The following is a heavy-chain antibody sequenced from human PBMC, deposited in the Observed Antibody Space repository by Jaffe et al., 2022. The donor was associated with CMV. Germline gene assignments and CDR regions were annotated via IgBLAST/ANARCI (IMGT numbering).Heavy chain of an antibody. V-gene: IGHV3-33*08. D-gene: IGHD3-22*01. CDR1: GFTFSNYG. CDR2: IWYDGSYK. CDR3: ARDAMIEGYYYYYMDV. J-gene: IGHJ6*03. Sequence: QVQLVESGGGVVQPGRSLRLSCAASGFTFSNYGMHWVRQAPGKGLEWVAVIWYDGSYKYYADSLKGRFTISRDNSKNTLYLQMNSLRVEDTAVYFCARDAMIEGYYYYYMDVWGKGTTVTVSS.